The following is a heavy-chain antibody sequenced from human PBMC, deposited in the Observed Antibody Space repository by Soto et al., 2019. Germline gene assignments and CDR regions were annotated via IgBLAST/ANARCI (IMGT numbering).Heavy chain of an antibody. CDR1: VGTFSSYT. D-gene: IGHD3-16*02. CDR3: ARDYPAAKNFDY. V-gene: IGHV1-69*08. Sequence: QVQLVQSGAEVKKPGSSVKVSCKASVGTFSSYTISWVRQAPGQGLEWMGRIIPILGIANYAQKFQGRVTITADKSTSTAYMELSSLSSENTAVYYCARDYPAAKNFDYWGQGTLVTVSS. CDR2: IIPILGIA. J-gene: IGHJ4*02.